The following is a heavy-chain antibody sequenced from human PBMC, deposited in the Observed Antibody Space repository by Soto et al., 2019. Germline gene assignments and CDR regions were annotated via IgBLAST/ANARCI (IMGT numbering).Heavy chain of an antibody. J-gene: IGHJ4*02. V-gene: IGHV3-23*01. CDR3: AKDRYLDHDSRGYLFDN. CDR1: GFTFNIYA. Sequence: EVQLLESGGDLIQPGGSLRLSCAASGFTFNIYAMTWVRQAPGKGLEWVSAISRYGDFPYYADSVEGRFTISRDNSKNTLYLQMNSLRAEDTAVYYCAKDRYLDHDSRGYLFDNWGQGTLVTVSS. D-gene: IGHD3-22*01. CDR2: ISRYGDFP.